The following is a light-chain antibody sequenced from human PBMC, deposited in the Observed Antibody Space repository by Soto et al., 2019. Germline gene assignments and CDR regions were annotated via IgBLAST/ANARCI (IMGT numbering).Light chain of an antibody. Sequence: IVLTQSPDTLSLSPGERAILSCRASQNFGNTFLAWYRQKPGQAPRLLIYGASNRATGTPERISVSGSGTDFTLTISRLESEDFAVYFCQQYARSPYTFGQGTKLEIK. J-gene: IGKJ2*01. V-gene: IGKV3-20*01. CDR3: QQYARSPYT. CDR2: GAS. CDR1: QNFGNTF.